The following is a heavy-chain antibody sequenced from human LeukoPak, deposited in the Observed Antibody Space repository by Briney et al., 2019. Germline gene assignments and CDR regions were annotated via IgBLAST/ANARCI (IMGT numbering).Heavy chain of an antibody. V-gene: IGHV4-34*01. Sequence: PSETLSLTCAVYGGSFSGYYWSWIRQPPGKGLEWIGEINHSGSTNYNPSLKSRVTISVDTSKNQFSLKLSSVTAADTAVHYCARMVVKYSGSYYPLYYFDYWGQGTLVTVSS. CDR1: GGSFSGYY. CDR2: INHSGST. D-gene: IGHD1-26*01. CDR3: ARMVVKYSGSYYPLYYFDY. J-gene: IGHJ4*02.